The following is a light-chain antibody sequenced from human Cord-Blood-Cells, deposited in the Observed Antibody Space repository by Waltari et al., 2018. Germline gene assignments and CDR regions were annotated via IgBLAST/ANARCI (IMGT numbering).Light chain of an antibody. Sequence: EIVLTQSPATLSLSPGERATLSCRASQSVGSYLAWYQQKPGQAPRLLIYDASNRAPGIPARFSGSGSGTDFTLTISSLEPEDFAVYYCQQRSNWPSITFGQGTRLEIK. CDR1: QSVGSY. J-gene: IGKJ5*01. CDR2: DAS. CDR3: QQRSNWPSIT. V-gene: IGKV3-11*01.